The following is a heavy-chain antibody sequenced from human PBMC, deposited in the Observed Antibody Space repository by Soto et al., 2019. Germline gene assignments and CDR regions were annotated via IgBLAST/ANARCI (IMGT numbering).Heavy chain of an antibody. CDR1: GFTFSSYG. CDR2: ISYDGSNK. CDR3: AKDRMGAGVRGYFDY. J-gene: IGHJ4*02. D-gene: IGHD3-10*01. Sequence: QVQLVESGGGVVQPGKSVRLSCAGSGFTFSSYGMDWVRQAPGKGLEWVAVISYDGSNKYYADSVKGRFTISRDNSKNTLYLQMSSLRADDTAVYYCAKDRMGAGVRGYFDYWGQRTLVTVSS. V-gene: IGHV3-30*18.